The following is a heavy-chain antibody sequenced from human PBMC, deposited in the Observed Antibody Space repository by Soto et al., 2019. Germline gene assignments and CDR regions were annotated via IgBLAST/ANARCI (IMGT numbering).Heavy chain of an antibody. D-gene: IGHD3-9*01. Sequence: ASVKVSCKASGYTFTSYDINWVRQATGQGLEWMGWMNPNSGNTGYAQKFQGRVTMTRNTSISTAYMELSSLRSEDTAVYYCARGSISFFGFFDGERRRSYYYYMDVWGKGTTVTVSS. V-gene: IGHV1-8*01. J-gene: IGHJ6*03. CDR3: ARGSISFFGFFDGERRRSYYYYMDV. CDR2: MNPNSGNT. CDR1: GYTFTSYD.